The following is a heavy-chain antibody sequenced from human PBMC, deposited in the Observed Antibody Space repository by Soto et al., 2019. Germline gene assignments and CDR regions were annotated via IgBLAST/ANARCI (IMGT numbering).Heavy chain of an antibody. D-gene: IGHD6-13*01. CDR2: IIPIFGTA. J-gene: IGHJ3*02. Sequence: GASVKVSCKASGGTFSSYAISWVRQAPGQGLEWMGGIIPIFGTANYAQKFQGRVTITADESTSTAYMELSSLRSEDTAVYYCARQGIAAAGKVVVAFDIWGQGTMVTVSS. V-gene: IGHV1-69*13. CDR3: ARQGIAAAGKVVVAFDI. CDR1: GGTFSSYA.